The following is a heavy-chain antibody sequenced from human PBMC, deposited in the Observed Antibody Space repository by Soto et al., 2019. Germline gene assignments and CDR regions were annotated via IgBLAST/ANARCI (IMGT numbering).Heavy chain of an antibody. CDR1: VYTFTGYY. CDR3: ARPIYDSSGYYSGWFDP. J-gene: IGHJ5*02. D-gene: IGHD3-22*01. CDR2: INPNSGGT. V-gene: IGHV1-2*02. Sequence: ASVKVSGRASVYTFTGYYMHWVRQAPGQGLEWMGWINPNSGGTNYAQKFQGRVTMTRDTPISTAYMELSRLRSDDTAVYYCARPIYDSSGYYSGWFDPWGQGTLVTVSS.